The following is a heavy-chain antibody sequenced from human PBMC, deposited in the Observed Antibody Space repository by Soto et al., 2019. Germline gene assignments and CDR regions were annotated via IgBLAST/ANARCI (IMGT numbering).Heavy chain of an antibody. D-gene: IGHD2-2*01. Sequence: ASVKVSCKASGYTFTSYDINWVRQATGQGLEWMGWMNPNSGNTGYAQKFQGRVTMTRNTSISTAYMELSSLRSEDTAVYYCARGRCSSTSCYWRNNWFDPWGQGTLVPVSS. CDR3: ARGRCSSTSCYWRNNWFDP. J-gene: IGHJ5*02. CDR2: MNPNSGNT. CDR1: GYTFTSYD. V-gene: IGHV1-8*01.